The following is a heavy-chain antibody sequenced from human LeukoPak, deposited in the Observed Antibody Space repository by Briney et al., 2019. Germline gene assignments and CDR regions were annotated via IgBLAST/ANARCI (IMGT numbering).Heavy chain of an antibody. V-gene: IGHV3-23*01. CDR3: AKDLRGPWNYEGLDAFDL. CDR2: IRGSGART. J-gene: IGHJ3*01. CDR1: RFTFNNYA. D-gene: IGHD1-7*01. Sequence: QPGGSLRLSCAASRFTFNNYAMSWVREAPGKGLEWVSGIRGSGARTLYADSVKGRFSISRDNSKNTLYLQMSNLRAEDTAVYYCAKDLRGPWNYEGLDAFDLWGQGTMVTVSS.